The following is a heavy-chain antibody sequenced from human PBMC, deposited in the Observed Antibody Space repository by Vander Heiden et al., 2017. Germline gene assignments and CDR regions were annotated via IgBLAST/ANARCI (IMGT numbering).Heavy chain of an antibody. CDR1: GFPFRSYA. Sequence: QVQLVESGGGVVQPGRSLVLSCAGSGFPFRSYAMHVVRHAPGKVLEWVAVISYDGSNKYYADSVKGRFTISRDNSKNTRYLKMKSMRAEDTAVCYSARDRQWLDNFDYWCQGTLVTVFS. D-gene: IGHD6-19*01. V-gene: IGHV3-30-3*01. J-gene: IGHJ4*02. CDR2: ISYDGSNK. CDR3: ARDRQWLDNFDY.